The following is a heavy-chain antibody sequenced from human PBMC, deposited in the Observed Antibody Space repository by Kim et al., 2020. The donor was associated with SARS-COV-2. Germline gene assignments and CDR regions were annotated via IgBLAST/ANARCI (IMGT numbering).Heavy chain of an antibody. D-gene: IGHD3-10*01. V-gene: IGHV3-9*01. CDR3: GKAKSSSGNYYNTPDF. Sequence: DSVKGRFTISRDNAKNSLYLQMNSLRPEDTALYYCGKAKSSSGNYYNTPDFWGQGTLVTVSS. J-gene: IGHJ4*02.